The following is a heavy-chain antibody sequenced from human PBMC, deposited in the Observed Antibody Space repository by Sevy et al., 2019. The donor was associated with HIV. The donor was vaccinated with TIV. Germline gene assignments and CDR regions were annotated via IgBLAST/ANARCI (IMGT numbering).Heavy chain of an antibody. Sequence: GGSLRLSCAASGFTFSTYAMSWVRQAPGKGLEWVSVISGSGGDTYYADSVKGRFTISRDNSKNTLYLQMNSLRAEDTAVYYCAKEAYYYDSSGYSMSQGYYGMDVWGQGTTVTVSS. J-gene: IGHJ6*02. CDR3: AKEAYYYDSSGYSMSQGYYGMDV. CDR2: ISGSGGDT. D-gene: IGHD3-22*01. CDR1: GFTFSTYA. V-gene: IGHV3-23*01.